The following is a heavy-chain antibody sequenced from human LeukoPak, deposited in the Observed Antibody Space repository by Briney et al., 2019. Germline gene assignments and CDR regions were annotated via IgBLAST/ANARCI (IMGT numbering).Heavy chain of an antibody. CDR2: IDGGGRT. CDR1: GFTLSSNC. J-gene: IGHJ3*01. V-gene: IGHV3-53*01. Sequence: GGSLRLSCAASGFTLSSNCMSWVRQAPGKGLEWLSVIDGGGRTYYADSVKGRFIISRDSFENTLYLQMNSLRADDTALYYCAGGSGAFDVWGQGTLVTISS. D-gene: IGHD3-16*01. CDR3: AGGSGAFDV.